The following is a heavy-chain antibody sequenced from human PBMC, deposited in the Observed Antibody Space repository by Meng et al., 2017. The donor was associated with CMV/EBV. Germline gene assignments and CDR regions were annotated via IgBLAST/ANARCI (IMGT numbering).Heavy chain of an antibody. J-gene: IGHJ4*02. D-gene: IGHD3-10*01. CDR2: INPSGGST. V-gene: IGHV1-46*01. CDR3: ARGGVFRGVILY. CDR1: GYTFTSYY. Sequence: SCKASGYTFTSYYMHWVRQAPGQGLEWMGIINPSGGSTSYAQKFQGRVTMTRDTSTSTVYMELSSLRSEDTAVYYRARGGVFRGVILYWGQGTLVTVSS.